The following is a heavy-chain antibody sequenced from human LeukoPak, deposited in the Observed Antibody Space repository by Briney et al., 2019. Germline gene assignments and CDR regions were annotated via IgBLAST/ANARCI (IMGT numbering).Heavy chain of an antibody. CDR2: TKSNADGGTP. J-gene: IGHJ4*02. D-gene: IGHD2/OR15-2a*01. Sequence: GGSLRLSCAASGFSFMNAWMIWVRQAPGKGLEWVGRTKSNADGGTPDYAAPARGRFTISRDDSKNTLYLQMNSLKTEDTAVYYCTTFYHEYSPYWGRGTLVTVSS. CDR1: GFSFMNAW. CDR3: TTFYHEYSPY. V-gene: IGHV3-15*01.